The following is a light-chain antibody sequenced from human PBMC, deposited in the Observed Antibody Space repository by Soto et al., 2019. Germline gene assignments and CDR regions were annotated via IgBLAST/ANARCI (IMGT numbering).Light chain of an antibody. Sequence: EIVLTQSPATLSVSPGERATLSCRASQSVNSSLAWYQQKPGQAPRLLIYGASTRATGIPARFSGSGSGTEFTLTISSLQSEDFAVYYCQQYNNWPPYTFGQGT. CDR2: GAS. V-gene: IGKV3-15*01. J-gene: IGKJ2*01. CDR1: QSVNSS. CDR3: QQYNNWPPYT.